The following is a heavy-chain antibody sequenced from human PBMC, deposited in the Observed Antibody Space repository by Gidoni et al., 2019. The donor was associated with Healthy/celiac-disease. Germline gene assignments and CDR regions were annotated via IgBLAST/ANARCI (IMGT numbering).Heavy chain of an antibody. Sequence: EVQLVESGGVVVQPGGFLRLSCAASGFTFDDYTMHWVRQAPGKGLEWVSLISWDGGSTYYADSVKGRFTISRDNSKNSLYLQMNSLRTEDTALYYCAKEAVVSKSLYYYYGMDVWGQGTTVTVSS. J-gene: IGHJ6*02. CDR1: GFTFDDYT. D-gene: IGHD2-15*01. CDR3: AKEAVVSKSLYYYYGMDV. CDR2: ISWDGGST. V-gene: IGHV3-43*01.